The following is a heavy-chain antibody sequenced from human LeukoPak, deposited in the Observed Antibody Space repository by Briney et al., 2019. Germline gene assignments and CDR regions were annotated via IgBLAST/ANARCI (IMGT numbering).Heavy chain of an antibody. J-gene: IGHJ5*01. CDR2: ISANPGHA. Sequence: ASVKVSCKASGYSFTNYGFSWVRQAPGQGLEWMGWISANPGHANYAQNLQGRVTLTTDTSTTTAYMELRSLRFDDTAVYYCVRDEFTAQAWFDFWGQGTPVTVSS. D-gene: IGHD3-16*01. V-gene: IGHV1-18*01. CDR1: GYSFTNYG. CDR3: VRDEFTAQAWFDF.